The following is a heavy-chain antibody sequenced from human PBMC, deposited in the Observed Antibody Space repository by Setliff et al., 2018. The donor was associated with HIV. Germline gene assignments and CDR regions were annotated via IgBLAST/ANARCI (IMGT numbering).Heavy chain of an antibody. CDR3: AAAPYSRGAAFFDH. J-gene: IGHJ4*02. D-gene: IGHD6-19*01. Sequence: PSETLSLTCSVSGASISSGPNFWSWIRQPAGKALEWVGHMYSNGDTNSNPSLKSRVTISRDTSKNQFSLKMESVTAADTALYYCAAAPYSRGAAFFDHWGQGTQVTVSS. CDR1: GASISSGPNF. CDR2: MYSNGDT. V-gene: IGHV4-61*09.